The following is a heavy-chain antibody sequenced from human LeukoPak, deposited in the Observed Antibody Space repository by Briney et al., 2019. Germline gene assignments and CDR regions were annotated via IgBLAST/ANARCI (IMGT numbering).Heavy chain of an antibody. CDR3: ARAGIYCSGGSCQPSDY. CDR2: INPSGGST. CDR1: GYTFTSYY. J-gene: IGHJ4*02. V-gene: IGHV1-46*01. D-gene: IGHD2-15*01. Sequence: ASVKVSCKASGYTFTSYYMHWVRQAPGQGLEWMGIINPSGGSTSYAQKFQGRVTMTRDTSMSTVYMELFSLRSEDTAVYYCARAGIYCSGGSCQPSDYWGQGTLVTVSS.